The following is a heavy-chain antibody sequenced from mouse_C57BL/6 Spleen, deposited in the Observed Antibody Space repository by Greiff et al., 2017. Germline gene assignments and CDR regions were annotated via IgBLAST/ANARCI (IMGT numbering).Heavy chain of an antibody. V-gene: IGHV1-15*01. Sequence: QVQLKQSGAELVRPGASVKLSCKASGYTFTDYEMHWVKQTPVHGLEWIGAIDPETGGTAYNQKFKGMAILTADTSSSTAYMEIRSLTSEYSAVYYCRNYGSSDGYYDVWGTGTTVSVSS. CDR2: IDPETGGT. CDR1: GYTFTDYE. D-gene: IGHD1-1*01. CDR3: RNYGSSDGYYDV. J-gene: IGHJ1*03.